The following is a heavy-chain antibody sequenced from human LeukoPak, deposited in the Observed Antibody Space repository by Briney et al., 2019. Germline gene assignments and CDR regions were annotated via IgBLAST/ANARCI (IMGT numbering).Heavy chain of an antibody. V-gene: IGHV4-59*08. CDR2: IYYSGST. Sequence: SETLSLTCTVSGGSVSSYYWSWIRQPPGKGLEWIGYIYYSGSTNYNPSLKSRVTISVDTSKNQFSLKLSSVTAADTAVYYCAFTNCSGGSCSPYDAFDIWGQGTMVTVSS. CDR1: GGSVSSYY. D-gene: IGHD2-15*01. J-gene: IGHJ3*02. CDR3: AFTNCSGGSCSPYDAFDI.